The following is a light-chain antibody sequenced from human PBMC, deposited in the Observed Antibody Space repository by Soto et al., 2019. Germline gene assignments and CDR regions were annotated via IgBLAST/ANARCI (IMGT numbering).Light chain of an antibody. V-gene: IGKV3-20*01. Sequence: EIELTQSPGTLSLSPGEGATLSCRASQSVRSNYLAWYQQKPGQAPRLLIYGASSRATGIPDRFSGGGSGTDFTLTISRLEPEDFAVYYCQHYGNSPLYTFGQGTKLESK. J-gene: IGKJ2*01. CDR2: GAS. CDR3: QHYGNSPLYT. CDR1: QSVRSNY.